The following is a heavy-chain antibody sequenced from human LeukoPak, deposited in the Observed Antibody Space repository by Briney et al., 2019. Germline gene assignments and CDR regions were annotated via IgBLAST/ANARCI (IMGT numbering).Heavy chain of an antibody. J-gene: IGHJ4*02. D-gene: IGHD3-22*01. CDR3: ARGTYYYNSSGYSFDY. CDR2: INYSGST. CDR1: GGSFSGYY. V-gene: IGHV4-34*01. Sequence: PSETLSLTCAVYGGSFSGYYWSWIRQPPGKGLEWIGDINYSGSTNYNPSLKSRVTISVDTSKNQFSLKPSSVTAADTAVYYCARGTYYYNSSGYSFDYWGQGTLVTVSS.